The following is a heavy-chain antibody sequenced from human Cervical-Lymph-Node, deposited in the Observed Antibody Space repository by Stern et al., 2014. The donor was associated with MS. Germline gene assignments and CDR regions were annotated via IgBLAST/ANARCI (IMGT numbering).Heavy chain of an antibody. Sequence: QVTLKESGPAVVKPTQTLTLTCTFSGFSLTTIGMRVSWIRQSPGKALEWLAHVDWDDTEFYSPSLRTRLTISKDTSKNQVVLTMTDMDPADTGTYYCARTRPATFGFFDSWGQGTLVSVSS. J-gene: IGHJ4*02. CDR3: ARTRPATFGFFDS. CDR2: VDWDDTE. V-gene: IGHV2-70*04. CDR1: GFSLTTIGMR. D-gene: IGHD2/OR15-2a*01.